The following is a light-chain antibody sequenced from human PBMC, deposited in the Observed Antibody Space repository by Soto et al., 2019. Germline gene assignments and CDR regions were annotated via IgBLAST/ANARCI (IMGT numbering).Light chain of an antibody. Sequence: IVLTQSPATLSLSPGERATLSCRASQSVSSYLAWYQQKPGQAPRLLIYDASNRATGIPARFSGSGSGTDFTLTISSLGPEDFAVYYCQQRSNWPELTFGGGTKVEIK. V-gene: IGKV3-11*01. CDR2: DAS. J-gene: IGKJ4*01. CDR1: QSVSSY. CDR3: QQRSNWPELT.